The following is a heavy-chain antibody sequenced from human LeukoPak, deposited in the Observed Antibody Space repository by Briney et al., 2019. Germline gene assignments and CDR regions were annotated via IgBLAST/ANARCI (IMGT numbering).Heavy chain of an antibody. V-gene: IGHV1-2*02. CDR2: INPKSGAA. Sequence: ASVKVSCKASGYIFSDYYMHWVRQAPGQGLEWLGWINPKSGAADYAQQFRGRVTMTRDTSINTDYMEMKRVTSDDTAVYYCARGAEAETSPLDFWGQGLLVTVSS. J-gene: IGHJ4*02. CDR1: GYIFSDYY. CDR3: ARGAEAETSPLDF. D-gene: IGHD6-13*01.